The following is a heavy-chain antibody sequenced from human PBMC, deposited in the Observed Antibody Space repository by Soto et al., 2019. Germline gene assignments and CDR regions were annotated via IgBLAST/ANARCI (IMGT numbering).Heavy chain of an antibody. CDR2: ISGSGYST. CDR3: AKDGVTGSPIDY. CDR1: GFTFSSYA. D-gene: IGHD1-20*01. Sequence: GGSLRLSCAASGFTFSSYAMSWARQAPGKGLEWISGISGSGYSTYYADSVKGRLTISRDNSKNTLHLQMKSLRAEDTAVYYSAKDGVTGSPIDYWGQGTLVTVSS. V-gene: IGHV3-23*01. J-gene: IGHJ4*02.